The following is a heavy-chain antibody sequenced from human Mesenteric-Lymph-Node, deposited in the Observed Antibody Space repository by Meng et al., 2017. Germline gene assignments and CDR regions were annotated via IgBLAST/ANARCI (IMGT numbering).Heavy chain of an antibody. CDR1: GFTFSSYA. CDR2: ISYDGSNK. D-gene: IGHD2-15*01. V-gene: IGHV3-30*04. CDR3: ARDRYYQAATTYYYYYYGMDV. J-gene: IGHJ6*02. Sequence: GESLKISCAASGFTFSSYAMHWVRQAPGKGLEWVAVISYDGSNKYYADSVKGRFTISRDNSKNTLYLQMNSLRAEDTVVYYCARDRYYQAATTYYYYYYGMDVWGQGTTVTVSS.